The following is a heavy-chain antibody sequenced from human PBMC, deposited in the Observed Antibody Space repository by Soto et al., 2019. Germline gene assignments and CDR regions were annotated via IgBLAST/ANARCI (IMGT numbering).Heavy chain of an antibody. J-gene: IGHJ6*02. Sequence: QVQLVQSGAEVKKPGASVKVSCKASGYTFTSYGISWVRQAPGQVLEWMGWISAYNGNTNYAQKLQGRVTMTTDTSTSTAYMELRSLRSDDTAVYYCARDQASPYYDFWSGRRRGMDVWGQGTTVTVSS. D-gene: IGHD3-3*01. CDR1: GYTFTSYG. CDR2: ISAYNGNT. CDR3: ARDQASPYYDFWSGRRRGMDV. V-gene: IGHV1-18*04.